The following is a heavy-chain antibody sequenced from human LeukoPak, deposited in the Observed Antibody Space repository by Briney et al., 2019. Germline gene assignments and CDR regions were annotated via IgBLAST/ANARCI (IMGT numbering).Heavy chain of an antibody. D-gene: IGHD2-21*02. Sequence: GGSLRLSCAASGFTVSSNYMSWVRQAPGKGLERVSVIYSGGSTYYADSVKGRFTISRHNSKNTLYLQMNSLRAEDTAVYYCARSSGSGGDYSWAFDIWGQGTMVTVSS. CDR3: ARSSGSGGDYSWAFDI. V-gene: IGHV3-53*04. CDR1: GFTVSSNY. CDR2: IYSGGST. J-gene: IGHJ3*02.